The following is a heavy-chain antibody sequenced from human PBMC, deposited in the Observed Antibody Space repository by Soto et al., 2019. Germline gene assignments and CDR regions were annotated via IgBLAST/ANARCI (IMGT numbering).Heavy chain of an antibody. CDR3: ARVIPGAEAWFDP. CDR1: GNTFTNFG. J-gene: IGHJ5*02. V-gene: IGHV1-18*01. CDR2: ISAYTDDP. D-gene: IGHD2-2*01. Sequence: ASVKVSCKASGNTFTNFGVTWVRQAPGQGLEWMGWISAYTDDPNYAQKFQGRVTMTIDTSTSTAYLDPRSLTSDGTAVYYCARVIPGAEAWFDPWGQGTLVTVSS.